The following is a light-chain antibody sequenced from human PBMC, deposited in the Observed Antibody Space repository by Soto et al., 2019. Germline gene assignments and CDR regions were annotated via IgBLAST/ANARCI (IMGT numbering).Light chain of an antibody. V-gene: IGKV3-11*01. Sequence: EIVLTQSPATLSLSPGERATLSCRASQSVSSYLAWYQQKPGQAPRLLIYDASNRATGIPARFSGSGSGTDFTITISSLEPEDFAVYYCQQRSNWFTFGGGTKVEIK. CDR2: DAS. CDR1: QSVSSY. CDR3: QQRSNWFT. J-gene: IGKJ4*01.